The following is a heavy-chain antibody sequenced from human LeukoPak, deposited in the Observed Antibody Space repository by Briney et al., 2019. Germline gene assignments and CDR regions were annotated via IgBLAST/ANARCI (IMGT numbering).Heavy chain of an antibody. CDR1: GFTFSSYA. CDR3: AKADSSGYLFDY. V-gene: IGHV3-30-3*01. J-gene: IGHJ4*02. CDR2: ISYDGSNK. D-gene: IGHD3-22*01. Sequence: AGGSLRLSCAASGFTFSSYAMHWVRQAPGKGLEWVAVISYDGSNKYYADSVKGRFTISRDNSKNTLYLQMNSLRAEDTAVYYCAKADSSGYLFDYWGQGTLVTVSS.